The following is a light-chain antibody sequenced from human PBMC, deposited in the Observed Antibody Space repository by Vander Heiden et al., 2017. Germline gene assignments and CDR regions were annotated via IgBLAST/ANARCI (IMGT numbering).Light chain of an antibody. CDR2: LGS. J-gene: IGKJ4*01. CDR3: RQTLQTPLT. V-gene: IGKV2-28*01. CDR1: QSLVHSNGYNY. Sequence: DIVMTQSPLSLPVTPGEPASISCRSSQSLVHSNGYNYLDWYLQKPGQSPQLLIYLGSNRASGVPDRFSGSGSGTDFTLKISRVEAEDVGVYYCRQTLQTPLTFGGGTKVEIK.